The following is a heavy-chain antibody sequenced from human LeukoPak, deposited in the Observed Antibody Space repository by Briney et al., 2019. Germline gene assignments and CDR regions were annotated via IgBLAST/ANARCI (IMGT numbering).Heavy chain of an antibody. J-gene: IGHJ4*02. V-gene: IGHV3-48*04. CDR3: AKDAGWLQLDF. D-gene: IGHD5-24*01. CDR1: GFTFSSYA. Sequence: AGGSLRLSCAASGFTFSSYAMSWVRQAPGKGLEWVSYIGKSGSPIYYADSVKGRFTISRDNTKNSLYLQMSSLRAEDTAMYYCAKDAGWLQLDFWGQGALVTVSS. CDR2: IGKSGSPI.